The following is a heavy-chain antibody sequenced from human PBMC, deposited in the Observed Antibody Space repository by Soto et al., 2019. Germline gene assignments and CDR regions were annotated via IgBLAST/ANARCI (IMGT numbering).Heavy chain of an antibody. D-gene: IGHD3-22*01. CDR1: GFTFSSFE. CDR2: TSASGNTV. CDR3: AREGSGYYSDAFDI. Sequence: HPGGSLRLSCAASGFTFSSFEMNWVRQAPGKGLEWVSYTSASGNTVFYADSVKGRFTISRDNAQNSLFLQMNSLRAEDTAIYYCAREGSGYYSDAFDIWGQGTMVTVSS. V-gene: IGHV3-48*03. J-gene: IGHJ3*02.